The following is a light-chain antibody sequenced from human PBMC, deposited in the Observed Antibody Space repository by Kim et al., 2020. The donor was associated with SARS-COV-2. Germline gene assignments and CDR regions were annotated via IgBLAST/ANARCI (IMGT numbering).Light chain of an antibody. J-gene: IGLJ1*01. CDR1: KLGDKY. Sequence: VAPGQTASITCSGDKLGDKYASWYQQKPGQSPVLVIYQDKKRPSGIPERFSGSNSGNTATLTISGTQALDEADYYCQTWDSSTYVFGSGTKVTVL. CDR3: QTWDSSTYV. CDR2: QDK. V-gene: IGLV3-1*01.